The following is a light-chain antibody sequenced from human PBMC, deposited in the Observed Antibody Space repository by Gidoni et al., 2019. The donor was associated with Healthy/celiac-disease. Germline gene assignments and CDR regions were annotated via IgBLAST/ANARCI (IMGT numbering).Light chain of an antibody. CDR1: QSVLYSYNNKNY. Sequence: DIVMTQSPDSLAVSLGERATINCKSSQSVLYSYNNKNYLAWYPQKPGQPPKLLIYWASTRESGVPDRFSGSGSGTDFTLTISSLQAEDVAVYYCQQYYSTPFTFGPGTKVDIK. CDR3: QQYYSTPFT. V-gene: IGKV4-1*01. J-gene: IGKJ3*01. CDR2: WAS.